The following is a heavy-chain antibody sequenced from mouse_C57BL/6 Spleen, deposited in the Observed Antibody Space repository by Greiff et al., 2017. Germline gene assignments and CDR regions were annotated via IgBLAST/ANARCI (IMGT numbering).Heavy chain of an antibody. Sequence: EVKLMESEGGLVQPGSSMKLSCTASGFTFSDYYMAWVRQVPEKGLEWVANINYDGSSTYYLDSLKSRFLISRDNAKNILYLQMSSLKSEDTATYYCARVYSNYPYYAMDYWGQGTSVTVSS. J-gene: IGHJ4*01. V-gene: IGHV5-16*01. CDR1: GFTFSDYY. CDR3: ARVYSNYPYYAMDY. CDR2: INYDGSST. D-gene: IGHD2-5*01.